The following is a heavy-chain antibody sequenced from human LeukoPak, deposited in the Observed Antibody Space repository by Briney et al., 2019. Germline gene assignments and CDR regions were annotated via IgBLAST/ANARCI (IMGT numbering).Heavy chain of an antibody. CDR2: IIPIFGTA. V-gene: IGHV1-69*13. CDR1: GYTFTSYY. CDR3: ARADSSGYYYSY. Sequence: ASVKVSCKASGYTFTSYYMHWVRQAPGQGLEWMGGIIPIFGTANYAQKFQGRVTITADESTSTAYMELSSLRSEDTAVYYCARADSSGYYYSYWGQGTLVTVSS. D-gene: IGHD3-22*01. J-gene: IGHJ4*02.